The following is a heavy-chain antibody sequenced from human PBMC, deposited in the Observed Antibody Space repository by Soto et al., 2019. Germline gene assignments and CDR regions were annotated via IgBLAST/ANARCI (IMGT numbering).Heavy chain of an antibody. CDR1: GYTFSSYY. J-gene: IGHJ4*02. D-gene: IGHD3-10*01. CDR2: INPSGDST. V-gene: IGHV1-46*01. Sequence: ASVKVSCKASGYTFSSYYMHWVRQAPGQGLEWMGVINPSGDSTTYAQKFQGRVTMTKDTSTSTLYMELSSLRSEDTAVYYCARDWEFGFWGQGTLVTVSS. CDR3: ARDWEFGF.